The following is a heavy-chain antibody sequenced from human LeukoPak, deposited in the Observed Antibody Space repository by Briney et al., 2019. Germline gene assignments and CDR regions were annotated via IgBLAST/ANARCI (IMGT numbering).Heavy chain of an antibody. CDR3: TRELLSLHQGLDS. CDR1: GFTFSSLT. CDR2: VSSNVNKM. J-gene: IGHJ5*01. D-gene: IGHD2/OR15-2a*01. Sequence: PGGSLRLSCAASGFTFSSLTMNWVRQAPGKGLEWVACVSSNVNKMYYAESVRGRFTVSRDNAGNSLSLQMDSLRAEDTAVYYCTRELLSLHQGLDSWGQGTLVTVSS. V-gene: IGHV3-21*06.